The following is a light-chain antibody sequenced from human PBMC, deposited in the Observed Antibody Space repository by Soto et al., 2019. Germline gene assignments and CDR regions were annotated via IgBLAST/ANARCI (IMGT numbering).Light chain of an antibody. J-gene: IGKJ1*01. CDR1: QSVLHSSNNKNY. V-gene: IGKV4-1*01. CDR3: QQYYTIPRT. Sequence: DIVMTQSPDSLAVSLGERATINCKSSQSVLHSSNNKNYLAWYQQKPGQPPKLLISWASTRESGVPDRFSASGSVTDFTLTISSLQAEDVAVYYCQQYYTIPRTFGQGTKVELK. CDR2: WAS.